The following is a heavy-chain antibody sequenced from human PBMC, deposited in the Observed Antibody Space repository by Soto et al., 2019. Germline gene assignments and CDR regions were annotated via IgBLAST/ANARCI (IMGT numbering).Heavy chain of an antibody. CDR3: AKDNGMVRGVIYYFDY. CDR2: ISGSGGST. Sequence: GSLRLSCAASGFTFSSYAMSWVRQAPGKGLEWVSAISGSGGSTYYADSVKGRFTISRDNSKNTLYLQMNSLRAEDTAVYYCAKDNGMVRGVIYYFDYWGQGTLGTVSS. D-gene: IGHD3-10*01. V-gene: IGHV3-23*01. CDR1: GFTFSSYA. J-gene: IGHJ4*02.